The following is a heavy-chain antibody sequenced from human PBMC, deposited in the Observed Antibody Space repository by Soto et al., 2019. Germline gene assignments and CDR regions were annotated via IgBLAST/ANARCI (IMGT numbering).Heavy chain of an antibody. V-gene: IGHV4-34*01. D-gene: IGHD3-10*01. Sequence: PSETLSLTCAVYGGSFSGYYWSWIRQPPGKGLEWIGEINHSGSTNYNPSLNSRVTISVDTSKNQFSLKLSSVTAADTAVYYCARAAYYYGSGSYYNHFDYWGQGTLVTVSS. CDR2: INHSGST. CDR1: GGSFSGYY. J-gene: IGHJ4*02. CDR3: ARAAYYYGSGSYYNHFDY.